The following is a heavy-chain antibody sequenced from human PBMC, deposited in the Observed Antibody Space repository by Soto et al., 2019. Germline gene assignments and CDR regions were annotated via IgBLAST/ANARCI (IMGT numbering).Heavy chain of an antibody. CDR3: AHAQQLVFQH. CDR1: GFTFSSYG. V-gene: IGHV3-33*01. Sequence: QVQLVESGGGVVQPGRSLRLSCAASGFTFSSYGMHWVRQAPGKGLEWVAVIWYDGSNKYYADSVKGRFTISRDNSKNALYLQMNSLRAEDTAVYYCAHAQQLVFQHWGQGTLVTVSS. J-gene: IGHJ1*01. CDR2: IWYDGSNK. D-gene: IGHD6-13*01.